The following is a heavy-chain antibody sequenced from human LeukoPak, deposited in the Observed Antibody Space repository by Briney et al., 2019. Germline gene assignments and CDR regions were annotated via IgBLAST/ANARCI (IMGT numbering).Heavy chain of an antibody. CDR2: VYHSGST. Sequence: KPSETLSLTCTVSGGSVSNTNYYWAWIRQPPGKGREWIGEVYHSGSTNYNPSLKSRVSISVDKSKNQFSLKLSSVTAADTAVYYCARARRVVVGAPYYFDYWGQGTLVTVSS. V-gene: IGHV4-39*07. J-gene: IGHJ4*02. CDR1: GGSVSNTNYY. D-gene: IGHD2-15*01. CDR3: ARARRVVVGAPYYFDY.